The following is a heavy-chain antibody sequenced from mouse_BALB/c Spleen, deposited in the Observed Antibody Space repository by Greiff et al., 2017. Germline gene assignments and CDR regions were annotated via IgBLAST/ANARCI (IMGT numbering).Heavy chain of an antibody. CDR3: ARIYDGYYSWFAY. CDR2: INSNGGST. V-gene: IGHV5-6-2*01. D-gene: IGHD2-3*01. Sequence: EVQLQESGGGLVKLGGSLKLSCAASGFTFSSYYMSWVRQTPEKRLELVAAINSNGGSTYYPDTVKGRFTISRDNAKNTLYLQMSSLKSEDTALYYCARIYDGYYSWFAYWGQGTLVTVSA. J-gene: IGHJ3*01. CDR1: GFTFSSYY.